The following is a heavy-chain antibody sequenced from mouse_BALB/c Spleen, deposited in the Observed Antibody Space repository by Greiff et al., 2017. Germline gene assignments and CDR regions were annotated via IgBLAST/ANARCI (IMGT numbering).Heavy chain of an antibody. J-gene: IGHJ4*01. CDR2: ISSGGST. CDR1: GFTFSSYA. D-gene: IGHD2-1*01. CDR3: ARGWGNFYYYAMDY. Sequence: EVKLMESGGGLVKPGGSLKLSCAASGFTFSSYAMSWVRQTPEKRLEWVASISSGGSTYYPDSVKGRFTISRDNARNILYLQMSSLRSEDTAMYYCARGWGNFYYYAMDYWGQGTSVTVSS. V-gene: IGHV5-6-5*01.